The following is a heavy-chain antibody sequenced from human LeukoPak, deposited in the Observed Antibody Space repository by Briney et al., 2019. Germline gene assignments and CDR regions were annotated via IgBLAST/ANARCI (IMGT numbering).Heavy chain of an antibody. CDR2: ISGSGGST. Sequence: GGSLRLSCAASGFTFSSYAMSWVRQAPGKGLEWVSAISGSGGSTYYADSGKGRFTISRDNSRSTLYLQMNSLRAEDTAVYYCAKEPEGYCSGGSCYPDEYFQHWGQGTLVTVSS. D-gene: IGHD2-15*01. J-gene: IGHJ1*01. CDR1: GFTFSSYA. CDR3: AKEPEGYCSGGSCYPDEYFQH. V-gene: IGHV3-23*01.